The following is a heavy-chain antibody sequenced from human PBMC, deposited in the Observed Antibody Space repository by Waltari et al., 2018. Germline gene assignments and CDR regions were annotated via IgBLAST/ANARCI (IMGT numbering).Heavy chain of an antibody. V-gene: IGHV3-33*08. D-gene: IGHD4-17*01. CDR1: GFPFSSYG. CDR2: IWYDGSNK. J-gene: IGHJ4*02. CDR3: ARDGSKTTVTFDY. Sequence: VHLLESGGGVVQPGGSLRLSCAASGFPFSSYGMHWVRQAPGKGLEWVAVIWYDGSNKYYADSVKGRFTISRDNSKNTLYLQMNSLRAEDTAVYYCARDGSKTTVTFDYWGQGTLVTVSS.